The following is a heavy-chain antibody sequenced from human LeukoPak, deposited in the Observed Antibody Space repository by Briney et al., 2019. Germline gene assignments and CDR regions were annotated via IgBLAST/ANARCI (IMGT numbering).Heavy chain of an antibody. CDR1: GFTFSSYW. CDR3: ARGSVYSDSTGLDYMDV. CDR2: IKNDGSTT. J-gene: IGHJ6*03. Sequence: GGSLRLSCAASGFTFSSYWMHWVRQPPGKGLVWVSRIKNDGSTTTYADSVKGRFTISRDNAKNSLYLQMSGLSAEDTAVYYCARGSVYSDSTGLDYMDVWGKGTTVTVSS. V-gene: IGHV3-74*01. D-gene: IGHD2-8*02.